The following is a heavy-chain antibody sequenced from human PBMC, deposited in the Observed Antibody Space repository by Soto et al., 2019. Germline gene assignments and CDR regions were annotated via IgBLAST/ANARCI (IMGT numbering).Heavy chain of an antibody. J-gene: IGHJ4*02. CDR1: GFTFSTHA. V-gene: IGHV3-21*01. Sequence: GGSLRLSCAGSGFTFSTHAMVWVRQAPGKGLEWVSSISSSGTYVYYADSVEGRFTIFRDDARNSVYLQMNSLTVEDTAVYYCARDGNYHEFWGQGTPVTVSS. D-gene: IGHD1-1*01. CDR2: ISSSGTYV. CDR3: ARDGNYHEF.